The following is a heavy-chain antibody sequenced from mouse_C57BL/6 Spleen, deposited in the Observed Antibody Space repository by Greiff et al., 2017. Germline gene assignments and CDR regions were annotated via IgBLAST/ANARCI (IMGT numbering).Heavy chain of an antibody. V-gene: IGHV14-4*01. CDR3: HYYGSSYWFAY. D-gene: IGHD1-1*01. Sequence: VQLQQSGAELVRPGASVKLSCTASGFNIKDDYMHLVKPRPEQGLECIGWIDPENGDPEYASQFQGKATITADTSSNTAYLQLSSLTSEDTAVYYCHYYGSSYWFAYWGQGTLVTVSA. J-gene: IGHJ3*01. CDR2: IDPENGDP. CDR1: GFNIKDDY.